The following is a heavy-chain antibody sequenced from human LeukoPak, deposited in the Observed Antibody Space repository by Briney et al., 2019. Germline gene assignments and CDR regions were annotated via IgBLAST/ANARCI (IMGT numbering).Heavy chain of an antibody. V-gene: IGHV4-59*12. CDR1: GGSISSYY. CDR3: AGLWFGELLVDY. CDR2: IYYSGST. J-gene: IGHJ4*02. Sequence: SETLSLTCTVSGGSISSYYWSWIRQPPGKGLEWIGYIYYSGSTNYNPSLKSRVTISVDKSKNQFSLKLSSVTAADTAVYYCAGLWFGELLVDYWGQGTLVTVSS. D-gene: IGHD3-10*01.